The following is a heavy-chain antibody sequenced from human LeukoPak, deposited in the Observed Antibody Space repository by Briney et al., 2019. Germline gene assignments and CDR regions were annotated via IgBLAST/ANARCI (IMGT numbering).Heavy chain of an antibody. CDR1: GGSISSSSYY. CDR2: IYYSGST. J-gene: IGHJ3*02. V-gene: IGHV4-39*07. D-gene: IGHD3-22*01. CDR3: ASQGGDYYDSSGYRLIDAFDI. Sequence: SETLSLTCTVSGGSISSSSYYWGWIRQPPGKGLEWIGSIYYSGSTYYNSSLKSRVTISVDTSKNQFSLKLSSVTAADTAVYYCASQGGDYYDSSGYRLIDAFDIWGQGTMVTVSS.